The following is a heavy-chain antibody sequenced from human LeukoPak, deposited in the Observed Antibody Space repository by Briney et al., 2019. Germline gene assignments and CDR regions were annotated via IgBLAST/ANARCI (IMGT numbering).Heavy chain of an antibody. D-gene: IGHD3-22*01. V-gene: IGHV4-59*11. Sequence: SETLSLTCTVSGGSISSHNWSWIRQPPGKGLEWIGYIYYSGSTNYNPSLKSRVTISVDTSKNQFSLKLSSVTAADTAVYYCARYYYDSTGGGSAFDIWGQGTMVTVSS. CDR2: IYYSGST. CDR1: GGSISSHN. J-gene: IGHJ3*02. CDR3: ARYYYDSTGGGSAFDI.